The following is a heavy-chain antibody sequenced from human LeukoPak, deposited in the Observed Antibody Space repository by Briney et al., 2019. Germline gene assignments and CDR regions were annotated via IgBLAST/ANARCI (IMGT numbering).Heavy chain of an antibody. CDR1: GGSISSYY. V-gene: IGHV4-59*01. CDR3: ARGLGYCSGGSCPPAHYYYYYMDV. Sequence: SETLSLTCTVSGGSISSYYWSWIRQPPGKGLEWIGYIYYSGSTNYNPSLKSRVTISVDTSKNQFSLKLSSVTAADTAVYYCARGLGYCSGGSCPPAHYYYYYMDVWGKGTTVTVSS. D-gene: IGHD2-15*01. J-gene: IGHJ6*03. CDR2: IYYSGST.